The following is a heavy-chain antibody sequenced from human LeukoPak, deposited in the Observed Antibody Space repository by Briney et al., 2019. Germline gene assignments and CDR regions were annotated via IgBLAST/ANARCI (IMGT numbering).Heavy chain of an antibody. CDR1: GFTFSGYA. CDR3: TKGYDFWGGGIDY. Sequence: GGSLRLSCAASGFTFSGYAMSWVRQAPGKGLEWVSAISGTGGGTYYADSVKGRFTISRDNSRNTLYLQMNSLRAEDTAVYYCTKGYDFWGGGIDYWGQGTLVTVSS. J-gene: IGHJ4*02. CDR2: ISGTGGGT. D-gene: IGHD3-3*01. V-gene: IGHV3-23*01.